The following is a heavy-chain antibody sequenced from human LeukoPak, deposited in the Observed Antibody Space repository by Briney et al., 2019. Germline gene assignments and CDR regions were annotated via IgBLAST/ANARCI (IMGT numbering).Heavy chain of an antibody. V-gene: IGHV3-53*01. CDR1: GFTVSSNY. J-gene: IGHJ3*02. CDR2: IYSGGST. Sequence: GGSLRPSFAASGFTVSSNYMSWVRPAPGKGVAWVSVIYSGGSTYYADSVKGRFTISRDNSKNTLYLQMNSLRAEDTAVYYCARGYGDYVTAFDIWGQGTMVTVSS. D-gene: IGHD4-17*01. CDR3: ARGYGDYVTAFDI.